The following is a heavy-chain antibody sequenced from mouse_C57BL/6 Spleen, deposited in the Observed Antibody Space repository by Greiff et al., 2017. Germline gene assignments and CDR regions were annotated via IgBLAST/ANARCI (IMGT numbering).Heavy chain of an antibody. Sequence: QVQLQQPGAELVRPGSSVKLSCKASGYTFTSYWMHWVKQRPIQGLEWIGNIDPSDSETHYNQKFKDKDTLTVDKSSSTAYMQLSSLTSEDSAVYYCARSRTTVYFDYWGQGTTLTVSS. CDR3: ARSRTTVYFDY. D-gene: IGHD1-1*01. CDR2: IDPSDSET. CDR1: GYTFTSYW. J-gene: IGHJ2*01. V-gene: IGHV1-52*01.